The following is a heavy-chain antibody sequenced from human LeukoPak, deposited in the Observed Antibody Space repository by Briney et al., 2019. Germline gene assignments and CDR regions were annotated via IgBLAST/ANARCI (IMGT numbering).Heavy chain of an antibody. J-gene: IGHJ4*02. CDR1: GYTFTTYG. Sequence: ASVKVSCKDSGYTFTTYGISWVRQAPGQGLEWMGWVSAYADNTNYIQKLQGRVTMTTDTSTSTAYMELRSLRSDDTAVYYCARDCIGCHGFDYWGQGTLVTVSS. CDR3: ARDCIGCHGFDY. D-gene: IGHD2-15*01. CDR2: VSAYADNT. V-gene: IGHV1-18*01.